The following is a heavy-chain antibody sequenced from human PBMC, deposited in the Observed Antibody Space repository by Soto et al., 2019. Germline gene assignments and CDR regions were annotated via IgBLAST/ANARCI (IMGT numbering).Heavy chain of an antibody. CDR2: INPNTGNT. V-gene: IGHV1-8*02. CDR1: GYTFTGYY. D-gene: IGHD3-10*01. Sequence: AAVEVSCKASGYTFTGYYMHWLRLLQAAGRGLEWLGSINPNTGNTVYAPKFQGRVTMTRNTSISTAYMELSSLRSEDSAVFYCARSPRNHYALGSYSHFKHWGQGTPVTVSS. J-gene: IGHJ1*01. CDR3: ARSPRNHYALGSYSHFKH.